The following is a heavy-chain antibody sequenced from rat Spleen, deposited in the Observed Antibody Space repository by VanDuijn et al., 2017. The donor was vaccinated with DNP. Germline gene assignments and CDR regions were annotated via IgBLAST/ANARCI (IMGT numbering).Heavy chain of an antibody. CDR3: ATHFYDDYYHYTMDA. J-gene: IGHJ4*01. V-gene: IGHV5S10*01. Sequence: EVQLVESGGDLVQSGRSLKVSCAASGFTFSDYNMAWVRQAPKKGLEWVATITYDGSRTYYRDSVKGRFTLSRDNAKSTLYLQMDSLRSEDTATYYCATHFYDDYYHYTMDAWGQGTSVTVSS. CDR1: GFTFSDYN. CDR2: ITYDGSRT. D-gene: IGHD1-12*03.